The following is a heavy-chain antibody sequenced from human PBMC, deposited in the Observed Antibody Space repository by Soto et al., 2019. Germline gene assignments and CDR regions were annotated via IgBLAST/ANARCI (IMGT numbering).Heavy chain of an antibody. CDR2: INHSGSP. CDR1: GRSFTGYY. V-gene: IGHV4-34*01. CDR3: ARESCSLRRWYYFLDF. D-gene: IGHD6-13*01. J-gene: IGHJ6*03. Sequence: SETMSLTCAVYGRSFTGYYWSWIRQPPGEGLEWVGEINHSGSPNYNPSLKSRVPLSVDTSKNQFSLKLSSVTAADTAVYYCARESCSLRRWYYFLDFSAKGTTVTVS.